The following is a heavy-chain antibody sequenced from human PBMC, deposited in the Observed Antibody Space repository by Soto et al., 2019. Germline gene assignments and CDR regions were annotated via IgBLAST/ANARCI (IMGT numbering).Heavy chain of an antibody. V-gene: IGHV3-74*03. CDR1: GFTFSSYW. CDR3: ARFPPFVRDPSCHRGMDF. J-gene: IGHJ6*02. D-gene: IGHD2-2*01. CDR2: INSDGSST. Sequence: GGSLRLSCAASGFTFSSYWMHWVRQAPGKGLVWVSRINSDGSSTTYADSVKGRFTISRDNAKNTLYLQMNSLRAEDTAVYYCARFPPFVRDPSCHRGMDFWCPGIMVTVSS.